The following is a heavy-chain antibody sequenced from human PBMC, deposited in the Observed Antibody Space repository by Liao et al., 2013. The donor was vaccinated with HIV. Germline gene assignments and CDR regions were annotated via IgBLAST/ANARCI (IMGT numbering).Heavy chain of an antibody. CDR3: AAVPYSSGWYINAFAL. D-gene: IGHD6-19*01. CDR1: GESFSSYS. CDR2: INHSGST. V-gene: IGHV4-34*01. Sequence: QVQLQQWGAGLLKPSETLSLTCAVYGESFSSYSWTWIRQPPGKGLEWIGEINHSGSTNYRASLKSRVTLSLDPSKTQFYLKLNSVTAADTAVYFCAAVPYSSGWYINAFALWGQGTMVTVSS. J-gene: IGHJ3*01.